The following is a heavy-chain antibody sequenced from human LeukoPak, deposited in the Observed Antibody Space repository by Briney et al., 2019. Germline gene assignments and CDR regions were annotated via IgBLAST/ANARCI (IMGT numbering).Heavy chain of an antibody. CDR2: FDPEDGET. V-gene: IGHV1-24*01. J-gene: IGHJ4*02. Sequence: ASVKVSCKVSGYTLTELSMHWVRQAPGKGLEWMGGFDPEDGETTYAQKFQGRVTMTEDTSTDTAYMELSSLRSEDTAVYYCATPLYYYGSGSHLREYYFDYWGQGTLVTVSS. D-gene: IGHD3-10*01. CDR3: ATPLYYYGSGSHLREYYFDY. CDR1: GYTLTELS.